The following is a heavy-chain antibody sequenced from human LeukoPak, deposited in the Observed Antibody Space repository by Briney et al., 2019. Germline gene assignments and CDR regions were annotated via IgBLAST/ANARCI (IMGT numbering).Heavy chain of an antibody. J-gene: IGHJ4*02. D-gene: IGHD3-22*01. CDR2: INSDGSST. CDR3: ARDPRGYYYDSSGSY. V-gene: IGHV3-74*01. Sequence: GGSLRLSCAASGFTFSSYWMHWVRQAPGKGLVWVSRINSDGSSTSYADSVKGRFTISRDNAKNTLYLQMNSLRAEDTAVCYCARDPRGYYYDSSGSYWGQGTLVTVSS. CDR1: GFTFSSYW.